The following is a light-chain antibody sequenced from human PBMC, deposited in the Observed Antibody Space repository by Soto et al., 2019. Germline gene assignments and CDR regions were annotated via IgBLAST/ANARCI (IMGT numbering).Light chain of an antibody. V-gene: IGKV1-6*01. Sequence: IQMTQSPLSLSASVGDRVIITCRASRDIGNDLGWYQQKPGKAPKLLIFAASTLHCGVPSRFSGSGSGTVFTLTISSLRPEDFATYCCLQDYDLPRTFGQVT. J-gene: IGKJ1*01. CDR1: RDIGND. CDR3: LQDYDLPRT. CDR2: AAS.